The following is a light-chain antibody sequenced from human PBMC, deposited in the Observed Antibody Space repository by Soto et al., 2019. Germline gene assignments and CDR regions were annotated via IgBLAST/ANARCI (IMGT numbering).Light chain of an antibody. V-gene: IGKV3-20*01. CDR2: GAS. J-gene: IGKJ5*01. Sequence: ELTQPPGTLSLSPGERATLSCRASQSVSSNYLAWYQQKPGQAPRLLIYGASSRATGIPDRFSGSGSGTDFTLTISRLEPEDFAVYYCQQYGSSPLITFGQGTRLEIK. CDR3: QQYGSSPLIT. CDR1: QSVSSNY.